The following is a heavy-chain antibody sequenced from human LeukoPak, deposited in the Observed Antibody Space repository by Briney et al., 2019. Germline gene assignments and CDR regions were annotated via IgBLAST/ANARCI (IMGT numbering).Heavy chain of an antibody. Sequence: GGSPRLSCAASGFTFSSYGMHWVRQAPGKGLEWVAVISYDGSNKYYADSVKGRFTISRDNSKNTLYLQMNSLRAEDTVVYYCAKPQAVNWFDPWGQGTLVTVSS. CDR1: GFTFSSYG. CDR3: AKPQAVNWFDP. CDR2: ISYDGSNK. D-gene: IGHD2-15*01. J-gene: IGHJ5*02. V-gene: IGHV3-30*18.